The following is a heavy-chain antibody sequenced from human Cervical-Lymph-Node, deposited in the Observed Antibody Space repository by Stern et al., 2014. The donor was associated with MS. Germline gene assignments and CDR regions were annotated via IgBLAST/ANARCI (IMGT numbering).Heavy chain of an antibody. CDR1: GLTFRIYY. CDR2: ICSSGDV. J-gene: IGHJ4*02. V-gene: IGHV3-11*01. Sequence: VQLVESGGDLVRPGGSLRVSCTASGLTFRIYYMAWLRHPPGQGLEEVSFICSSGDVYYTDSVRGRFTISRDNAKNTVYLQMDSLRPDDTGIYYCASVHYGQFDYWGQGTLVTVLS. CDR3: ASVHYGQFDY. D-gene: IGHD4-17*01.